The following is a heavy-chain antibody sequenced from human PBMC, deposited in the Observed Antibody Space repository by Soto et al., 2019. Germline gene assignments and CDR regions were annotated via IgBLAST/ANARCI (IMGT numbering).Heavy chain of an antibody. CDR2: ISYDGSNK. J-gene: IGHJ4*02. D-gene: IGHD5-12*01. CDR1: GFTFSSYG. V-gene: IGHV3-30*18. Sequence: QVQLVESGGGVVQPGRSLRLSCAASGFTFSSYGMHWVRQAPGKGLEWVAVISYDGSNKYYADSVKGRFTISRDNSKNTLYLQMNSLRAEDTAVYYCAKNFEMATIGDYWGQGTLVTVSS. CDR3: AKNFEMATIGDY.